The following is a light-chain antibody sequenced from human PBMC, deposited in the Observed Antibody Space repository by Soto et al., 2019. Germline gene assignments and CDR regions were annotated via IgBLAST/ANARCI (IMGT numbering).Light chain of an antibody. CDR3: TSCAGRNNRDV. Sequence: QSVLTQPPSASGSPGHSVTFSCTGTSSDVGGYNFVSWYQQHPGKAPKLIIYEVSKRPSGVPDRFSGSKSGNTASLTVSGLQAEDEADYYCTSCAGRNNRDVFGTGTKLTVL. J-gene: IGLJ1*01. CDR2: EVS. CDR1: SSDVGGYNF. V-gene: IGLV2-8*01.